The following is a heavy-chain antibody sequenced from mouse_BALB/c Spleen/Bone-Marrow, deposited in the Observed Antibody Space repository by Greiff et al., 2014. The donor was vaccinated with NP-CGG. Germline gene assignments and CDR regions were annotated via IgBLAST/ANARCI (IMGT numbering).Heavy chain of an antibody. Sequence: EVQLVESGGGLVQPGGSLRLSCTTSGFTFTDYFMTWVRQPPGKALEWLGFIRNKANGYTTEYNPSVKGRFTISRDTSQGILYLQMNILRAEDSAIYFCARDYSGYFDFWGQGTTLTVSA. CDR2: IRNKANGYTT. J-gene: IGHJ2*01. V-gene: IGHV7-3*02. D-gene: IGHD5-1*01. CDR3: ARDYSGYFDF. CDR1: GFTFTDYF.